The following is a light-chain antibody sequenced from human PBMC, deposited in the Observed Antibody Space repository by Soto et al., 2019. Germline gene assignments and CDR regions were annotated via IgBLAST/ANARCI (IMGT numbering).Light chain of an antibody. Sequence: SVLTQPASVSGSPGQSITISCTGTSSDFGGYNYVSWYQQHPGKAPKLMIYDVSNRPSGVSNRFSGSKSGNTAPLTISGLQAEDEADYYCSSYTSSSTPVVFGGGTKVTVL. J-gene: IGLJ2*01. CDR2: DVS. V-gene: IGLV2-14*01. CDR1: SSDFGGYNY. CDR3: SSYTSSSTPVV.